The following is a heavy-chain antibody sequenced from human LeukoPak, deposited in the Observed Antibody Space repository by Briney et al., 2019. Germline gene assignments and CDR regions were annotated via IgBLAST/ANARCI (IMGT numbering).Heavy chain of an antibody. J-gene: IGHJ4*02. V-gene: IGHV3-53*01. Sequence: PGGSLRRSGAVSGFTGSSNYMGWVRQAPGKGLEWVSLIYSGGSTYYADSVKGRFTSSRDNSKNTLYLQMNSLRAEDTAVYYCARVTGDLLFDYWGQGTLVTVSS. CDR2: IYSGGST. CDR3: ARVTGDLLFDY. CDR1: GFTGSSNY. D-gene: IGHD4-17*01.